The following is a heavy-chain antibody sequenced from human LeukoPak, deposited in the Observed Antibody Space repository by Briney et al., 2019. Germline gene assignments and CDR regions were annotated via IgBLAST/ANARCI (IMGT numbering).Heavy chain of an antibody. CDR2: IRSKAYGGTT. J-gene: IGHJ4*02. Sequence: GGSLRLSCTASGFTFGDFAMGWGRQAPGKGLEWVGFIRSKAYGGTTEYAASVKGRFTISRDDSKNIAYLQMDSLKTEDTAMYFCTRWGPSGSSWYCFDYWGQGTLVTVSS. D-gene: IGHD3-10*01. CDR1: GFTFGDFA. V-gene: IGHV3-49*04. CDR3: TRWGPSGSSWYCFDY.